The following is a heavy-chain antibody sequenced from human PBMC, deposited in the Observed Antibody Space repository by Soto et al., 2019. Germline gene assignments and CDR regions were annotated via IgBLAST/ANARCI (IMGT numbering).Heavy chain of an antibody. V-gene: IGHV4-31*03. CDR2: IYYIGST. CDR3: ARAPTGYSSSWYDY. J-gene: IGHJ4*02. D-gene: IGHD6-13*01. Sequence: QVQLQESGPGLVKPSQTLSLTCTVSGGSISSGGYYWSWIRQHPGKGLEWIGYIYYIGSTYYNPCFKSRVTISVDTSKNQFSRKLSSVTAADTAVYYCARAPTGYSSSWYDYWGQGTLVTGSS. CDR1: GGSISSGGYY.